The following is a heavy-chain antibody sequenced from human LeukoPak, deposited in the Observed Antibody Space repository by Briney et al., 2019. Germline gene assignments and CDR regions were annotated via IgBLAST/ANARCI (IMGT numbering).Heavy chain of an antibody. Sequence: GGSLRLSCAASGFTFDDYAMHWVRQAPGKGLEWVSGISWNSGSIGYADSVKGRFTISRDNAKNSLYLQMNSLRAEDTALYYCAKDIDDSSLDGAFDIWGQGTMVTVSS. J-gene: IGHJ3*02. CDR2: ISWNSGSI. CDR1: GFTFDDYA. D-gene: IGHD3-22*01. CDR3: AKDIDDSSLDGAFDI. V-gene: IGHV3-9*01.